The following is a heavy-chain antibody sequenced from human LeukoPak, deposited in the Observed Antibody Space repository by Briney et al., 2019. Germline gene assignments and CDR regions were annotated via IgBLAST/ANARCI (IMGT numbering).Heavy chain of an antibody. CDR2: ISAYNGNT. V-gene: IGHV1-18*01. CDR1: GYTFTSYG. CDR3: AREKWELLWYFDL. Sequence: ASVKVSCKASGYTFTSYGISWVRQAPGQGLEWMGWISAYNGNTNYAQKLQGRVTMTTDTSTSTAYMELSRLRSDDTAVYYCAREKWELLWYFDLWGRGTLVTVSS. D-gene: IGHD1-26*01. J-gene: IGHJ2*01.